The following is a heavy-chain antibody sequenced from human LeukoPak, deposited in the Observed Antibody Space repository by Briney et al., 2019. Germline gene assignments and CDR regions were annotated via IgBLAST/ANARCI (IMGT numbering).Heavy chain of an antibody. CDR3: ARDPSRGYNYYSYMDV. CDR1: GFSFSNYA. Sequence: GGSLRLSCAASGFSFSNYAMNWVRQAPGKGLEWVSYISGSSAAIYYADSVEGRFTISRDKAKNSLYLQMNSLRAEDTAVYCCARDPSRGYNYYSYMDVWGKGTTVTVSS. V-gene: IGHV3-48*01. J-gene: IGHJ6*03. CDR2: ISGSSAAI. D-gene: IGHD6-13*01.